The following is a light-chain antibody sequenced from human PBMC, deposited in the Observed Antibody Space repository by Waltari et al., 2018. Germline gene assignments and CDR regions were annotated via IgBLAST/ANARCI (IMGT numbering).Light chain of an antibody. J-gene: IGKJ4*01. CDR1: QSVLFDSNNKNY. CDR3: QQYYNLPLT. Sequence: DFVMTQSPDSLAVSLGERATINCKSSQSVLFDSNNKNYLAWYQQKPGQPPKALIYWASTRDSGVPDRFSGSGSGTEFTLTISSLQAEDVAIYYCQQYYNLPLTFGGGTKVEIK. V-gene: IGKV4-1*01. CDR2: WAS.